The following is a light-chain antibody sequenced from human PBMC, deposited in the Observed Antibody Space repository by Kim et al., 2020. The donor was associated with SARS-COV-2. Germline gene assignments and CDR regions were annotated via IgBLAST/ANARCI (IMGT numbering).Light chain of an antibody. CDR3: QQSYSTSWT. V-gene: IGKV1-39*01. Sequence: ASVGDRVSITCRASQSISTFLNWYQQKPGKAPKLLISAASSLESGVSSRFSGRGSGTDFTLTISSLQPEDVATYYCQQSYSTSWTFGRGTKVDIK. J-gene: IGKJ1*01. CDR1: QSISTF. CDR2: AAS.